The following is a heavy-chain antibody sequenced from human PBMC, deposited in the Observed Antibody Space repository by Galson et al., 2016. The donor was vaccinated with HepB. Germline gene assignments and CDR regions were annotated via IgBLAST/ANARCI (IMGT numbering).Heavy chain of an antibody. D-gene: IGHD5-12*01. CDR2: IRSEAYGETT. Sequence: SLRLSCAGSGFTFGDYSLNWVRQAPWKGLEWVSFIRSEAYGETTEYAASVKGRFTISRDDSKSIAYLQMNSLKTEDTAVYYCTRDKYSGYANFFDYWGRGALVTVSS. V-gene: IGHV3-49*04. CDR3: TRDKYSGYANFFDY. J-gene: IGHJ4*02. CDR1: GFTFGDYS.